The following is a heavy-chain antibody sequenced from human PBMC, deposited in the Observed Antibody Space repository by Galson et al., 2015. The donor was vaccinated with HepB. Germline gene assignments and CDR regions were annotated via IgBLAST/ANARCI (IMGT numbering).Heavy chain of an antibody. Sequence: SLRLSCAASTFIFSTYSMNWVRQAPGKGLEWVSYISSGTTTIYYADSVKGRFTISRDNARNTLYLQMNSLRAEDTAVYYCAREVPAAISVYYFDYWGQGTLVTVSS. J-gene: IGHJ4*02. CDR2: ISSGTTTI. V-gene: IGHV3-48*04. D-gene: IGHD2-2*01. CDR1: TFIFSTYS. CDR3: AREVPAAISVYYFDY.